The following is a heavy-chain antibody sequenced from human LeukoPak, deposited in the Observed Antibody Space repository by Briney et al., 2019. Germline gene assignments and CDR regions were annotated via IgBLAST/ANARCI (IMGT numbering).Heavy chain of an antibody. CDR3: ARGGIQVWLRTAPFDV. D-gene: IGHD5-18*01. J-gene: IGHJ4*01. Sequence: SETLSLTCAVYGGSFSGYYWSWIRQPPGKGLEWIGEINHSGITNYNASLKSRVTISIDTSKNQFSLQLSSVTAADTAVYYCARGGIQVWLRTAPFDVWGHGTLVTVSS. V-gene: IGHV4-34*01. CDR2: INHSGIT. CDR1: GGSFSGYY.